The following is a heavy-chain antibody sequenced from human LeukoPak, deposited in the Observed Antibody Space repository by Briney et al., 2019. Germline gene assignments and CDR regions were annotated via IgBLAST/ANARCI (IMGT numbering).Heavy chain of an antibody. CDR1: GFTVSSND. Sequence: PGGSLRLSCAASGFTVSSNDMSWVRQAPGKGLEWVSVIYSGGRTFYADSVKGRFTISRDNSKNTLFLQMNSLRAEDTAVYYCAKDGGLWVSAHWGDSWGRGTLVTVSS. D-gene: IGHD7-27*01. CDR2: IYSGGRT. CDR3: AKDGGLWVSAHWGDS. V-gene: IGHV3-53*01. J-gene: IGHJ4*02.